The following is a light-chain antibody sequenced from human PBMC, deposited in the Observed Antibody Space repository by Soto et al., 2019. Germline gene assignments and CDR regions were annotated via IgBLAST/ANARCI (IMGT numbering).Light chain of an antibody. Sequence: EIVLTQSPGTLSLSAGERATLSCRAGQSVSNNYLAWYQQKPGQAPRLLIYGASSRAPAIPDRFSGSGSGTDFTLTISRLEPEDFAVYYCQQYGRSPGLFTFGPGTKVDIK. CDR2: GAS. CDR1: QSVSNNY. J-gene: IGKJ3*01. V-gene: IGKV3-20*01. CDR3: QQYGRSPGLFT.